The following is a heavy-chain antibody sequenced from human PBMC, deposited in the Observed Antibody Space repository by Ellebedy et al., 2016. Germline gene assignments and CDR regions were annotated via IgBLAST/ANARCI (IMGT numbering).Heavy chain of an antibody. CDR3: AKDLTGGAFDY. J-gene: IGHJ4*02. V-gene: IGHV3-23*01. Sequence: GESLKISCAASGFTFSSYAMSWVRQAPGKGLEWVSAISGSGGSTYYADSVKGRFTISRDNSKNTLYLQMNSLRAEDTAVYYCAKDLTGGAFDYWGQGTLVTVSS. D-gene: IGHD7-27*01. CDR2: ISGSGGST. CDR1: GFTFSSYA.